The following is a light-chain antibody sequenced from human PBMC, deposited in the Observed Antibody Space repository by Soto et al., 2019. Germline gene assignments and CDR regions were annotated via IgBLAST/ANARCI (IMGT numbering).Light chain of an antibody. CDR3: QHYNSYSEA. Sequence: DIQLTLSHSTLSASVGGRVTITCRASQSISSWLAWYQQKPGKAPKLLIYDASSLESGVPSRFSGSGSGTEFTLTISSLQPDDFATYYCQHYNSYSEAFGQGTKVDI. CDR2: DAS. V-gene: IGKV1-5*01. CDR1: QSISSW. J-gene: IGKJ1*01.